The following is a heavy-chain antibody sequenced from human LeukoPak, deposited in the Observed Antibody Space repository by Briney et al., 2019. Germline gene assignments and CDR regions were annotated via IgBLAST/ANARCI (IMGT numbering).Heavy chain of an antibody. J-gene: IGHJ3*02. CDR2: ISWNSGTI. CDR3: VKGAAYHLGDAFDI. CDR1: GFTFDDYV. Sequence: GGSLRLSRAASGFTFDDYVMNWVRQAPGKGLEWVSGISWNSGTIGYADSVKGRFTISRDNAKNSLYLQMNSLRAEDTALYYCVKGAAYHLGDAFDIWGQGTMVTVSS. D-gene: IGHD2-15*01. V-gene: IGHV3-9*01.